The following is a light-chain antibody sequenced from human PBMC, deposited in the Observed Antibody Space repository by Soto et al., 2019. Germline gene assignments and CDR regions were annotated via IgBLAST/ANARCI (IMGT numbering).Light chain of an antibody. CDR1: VSDIAGYNY. V-gene: IGLV2-14*01. J-gene: IGLJ1*01. CDR2: QVT. Sequence: QSVLAQPASLSGSPGQSITISCTGTVSDIAGYNYVSWFQQHPGKAPKLMMYQVTIRPSGVSNRFSGAKSGNTASLTISGLQAEDEAEYYCSSFTSTTSLYVFGTGTKVNVL. CDR3: SSFTSTTSLYV.